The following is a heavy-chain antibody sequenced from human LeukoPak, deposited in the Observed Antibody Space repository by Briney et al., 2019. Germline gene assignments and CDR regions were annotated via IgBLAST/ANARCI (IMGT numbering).Heavy chain of an antibody. J-gene: IGHJ6*02. CDR1: GGSISSSSYC. D-gene: IGHD6-13*01. CDR3: ARLLTQPGIAAAGPYYYYGMDV. Sequence: PSEALSLTCTVSGGSISSSSYCWGWIRQPPGKGLEWIGSIYYSGSTYYNPSLKSRVTISVDTSKNQFSLKLSAVTDADTAVYYCARLLTQPGIAAAGPYYYYGMDVWGQGTTVTVSS. CDR2: IYYSGST. V-gene: IGHV4-39*01.